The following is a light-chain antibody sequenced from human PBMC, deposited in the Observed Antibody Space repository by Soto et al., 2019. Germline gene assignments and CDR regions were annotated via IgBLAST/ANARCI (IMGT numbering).Light chain of an antibody. V-gene: IGLV1-44*01. CDR2: SDN. CDR1: GSNVGRNT. Sequence: QSVLTQPPSASGTPGQRVIISCSGSGSNVGRNTVSWYQQLPGTAPKLLIYSDNQRPSGVPDRLSASKSGTSASLAISGLQSEDEADYNCAVWDDSLNGRVFGGGTQLTVL. CDR3: AVWDDSLNGRV. J-gene: IGLJ3*02.